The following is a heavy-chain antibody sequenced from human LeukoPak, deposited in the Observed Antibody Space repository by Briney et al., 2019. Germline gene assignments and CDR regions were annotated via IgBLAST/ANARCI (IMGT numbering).Heavy chain of an antibody. D-gene: IGHD1-1*01. CDR2: FDPEDGEK. CDR1: GYNLTELS. V-gene: IGHV1-24*01. J-gene: IGHJ3*02. CDR3: ATVGNGGDAFDI. Sequence: GASVKVSCKVSGYNLTELSMHWVRQAPGKGLEWMGGFDPEDGEKIYDQTYQARANMTEETSTETAYMELSSLRSEDTAVYYCATVGNGGDAFDIWGQGTMVTVSS.